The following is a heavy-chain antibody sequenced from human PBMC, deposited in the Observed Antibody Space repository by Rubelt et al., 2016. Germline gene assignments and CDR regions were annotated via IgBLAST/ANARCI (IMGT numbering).Heavy chain of an antibody. V-gene: IGHV3-23*03. CDR3: ARGTAGDAFDV. CDR1: GFIFTNYA. Sequence: PGGSLRLSCAASGFIFTNYAMSWVRQAPGAGLEWVSVIYGDDNTDFAASVKGRFTISRLSSKNTVYLQMNSLRPGDTAVYYCARGTAGDAFDVWGQGTMITVSS. D-gene: IGHD1-1*01. CDR2: IYGDDNT. J-gene: IGHJ3*01.